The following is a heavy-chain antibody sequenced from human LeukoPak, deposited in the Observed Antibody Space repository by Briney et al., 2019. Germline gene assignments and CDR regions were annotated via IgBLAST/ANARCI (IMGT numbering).Heavy chain of an antibody. CDR1: GFTFSSYA. J-gene: IGHJ3*02. Sequence: GGSLRLSCAASGFTFSSYAMNWVRQAPGRGLEWVSGFSGSGGTTYYADSVKGRFTISRDNSKNTLYLQMNSLRAEDTAVYYCARAGYLGAFDIWGQGTMVTVSS. D-gene: IGHD3-16*01. V-gene: IGHV3-23*01. CDR3: ARAGYLGAFDI. CDR2: FSGSGGTT.